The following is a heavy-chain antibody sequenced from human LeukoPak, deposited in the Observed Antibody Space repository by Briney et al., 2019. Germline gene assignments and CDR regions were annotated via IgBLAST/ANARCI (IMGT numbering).Heavy chain of an antibody. CDR1: GFTFSTYA. CDR3: AKDGYNYDSSGHFDY. CDR2: ISGSGGAT. Sequence: GGSLRLSCAASGFTFSTYAMHWVRQPPGKGLEWVSAISGSGGATYHADADSVKGRFIISRDNSKNTLYLQINSLRVEDTAVYYCAKDGYNYDSSGHFDYWGQVTLVTVSS. V-gene: IGHV3-23*01. D-gene: IGHD3-22*01. J-gene: IGHJ4*02.